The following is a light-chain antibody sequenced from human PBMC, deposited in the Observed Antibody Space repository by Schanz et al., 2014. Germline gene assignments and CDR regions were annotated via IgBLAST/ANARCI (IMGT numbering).Light chain of an antibody. Sequence: EIVLTQSPVTVSLSPGERATLSCRASQSVSNYLAWYQQKPGQAPKLLIYDASNRATGIPDRFSGSGSGTDFTLTISRLEPEDFAVYYCQQYGSSPKNFGQGTKLEI. CDR1: QSVSNY. J-gene: IGKJ2*01. CDR2: DAS. V-gene: IGKV3-20*01. CDR3: QQYGSSPKN.